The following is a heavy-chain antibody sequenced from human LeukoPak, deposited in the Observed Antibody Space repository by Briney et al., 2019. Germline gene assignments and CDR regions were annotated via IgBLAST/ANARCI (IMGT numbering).Heavy chain of an antibody. D-gene: IGHD2-15*01. CDR3: ATGVHYACSGGTCFLDY. CDR1: GRFISSYY. CDR2: IYTSGST. Sequence: SETLSLTCTVSGRFISSYYWSWIRQPAGKGLEWIGRIYTSGSTNYNPSLKSRVTMSVDTSKNQFSLKLSSVTAADTAVYYCATGVHYACSGGTCFLDYWGQGTQVTVSS. J-gene: IGHJ4*02. V-gene: IGHV4-4*07.